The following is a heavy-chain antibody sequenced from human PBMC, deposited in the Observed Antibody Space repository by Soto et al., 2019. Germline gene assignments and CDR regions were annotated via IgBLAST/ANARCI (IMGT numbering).Heavy chain of an antibody. J-gene: IGHJ6*02. V-gene: IGHV3-33*01. CDR3: ARGRYCSSTSCNTYGMDV. CDR1: GFTFSSYG. Sequence: QVQLVESGGGVVQPGRSLRLSCAASGFTFSSYGLQWVRQAPGKGLEWVAVIWYDGSNKYYADSVKGRFTISRDNSKNTLYLQMNSLRAEDTAVYYCARGRYCSSTSCNTYGMDVWGHGTTVTVSS. CDR2: IWYDGSNK. D-gene: IGHD2-2*01.